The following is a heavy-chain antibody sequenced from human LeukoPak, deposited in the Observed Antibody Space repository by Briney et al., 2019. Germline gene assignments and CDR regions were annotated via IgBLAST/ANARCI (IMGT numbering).Heavy chain of an antibody. J-gene: IGHJ5*01. CDR1: GFTFSSYA. CDR2: IQDDGSTK. Sequence: PGGSLRLSCAASGFTFSSYAMHWVRQAPGKGLEWVTFIQDDGSTKYYADSVRGRFTISRDNSTNTLYLQMNSLRAEDTAVYSCAKSAMIRGVIGGNWFDSWGQGTLVTVSS. CDR3: AKSAMIRGVIGGNWFDS. D-gene: IGHD3-10*01. V-gene: IGHV3-30*02.